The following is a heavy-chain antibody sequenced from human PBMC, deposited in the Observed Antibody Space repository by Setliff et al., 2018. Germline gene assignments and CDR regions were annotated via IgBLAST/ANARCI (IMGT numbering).Heavy chain of an antibody. D-gene: IGHD5-18*01. J-gene: IGHJ4*02. CDR2: IDPSADYT. CDR1: GYTFTGYY. V-gene: IGHV1-46*01. CDR3: ARAPLESGYYYGQGHYFDN. Sequence: ASVKVSCKASGYTFTGYYLHWVRQAPGQGLEWMGIIDPSADYTNYAEKFQGRVTMTKDTSTTTVYLELSSLRSEDTALYYCARAPLESGYYYGQGHYFDNWGQGTLVTVSS.